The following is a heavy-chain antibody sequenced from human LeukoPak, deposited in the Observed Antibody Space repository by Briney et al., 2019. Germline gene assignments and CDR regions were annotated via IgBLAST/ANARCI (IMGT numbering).Heavy chain of an antibody. CDR1: GGSISSGGYS. J-gene: IGHJ4*02. V-gene: IGHV4-30-2*01. D-gene: IGHD6-13*01. CDR3: ARQGIAAAGGHFDY. CDR2: IYHSGST. Sequence: SETLSLTCAVSGGSISSGGYSWSWIRQPPGKGLEWIGYIYHSGSTYYNPSLKSRVTISVDRSKNQFSLKLSSVTAADTAVYYCARQGIAAAGGHFDYWGQGTLVTVSS.